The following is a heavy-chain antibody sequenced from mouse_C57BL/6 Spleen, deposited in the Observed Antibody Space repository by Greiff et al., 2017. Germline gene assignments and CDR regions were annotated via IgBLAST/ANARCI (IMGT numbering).Heavy chain of an antibody. D-gene: IGHD1-1*01. Sequence: QVQLQQPGAELVKPGASVKMSCKASGYTFTSYWITWVKQRPGQGLEWIGDIYPGSGSTNYNEKFKGKATLTVDTSSSTAYMQLSSLTSEDSAVYYCARKGYGSSYDYWGQGTTLTVSS. V-gene: IGHV1-55*01. CDR2: IYPGSGST. CDR1: GYTFTSYW. CDR3: ARKGYGSSYDY. J-gene: IGHJ2*01.